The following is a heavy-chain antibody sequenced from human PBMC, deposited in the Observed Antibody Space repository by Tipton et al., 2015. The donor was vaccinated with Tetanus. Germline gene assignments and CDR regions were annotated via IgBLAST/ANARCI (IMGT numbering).Heavy chain of an antibody. CDR2: IYYSGST. V-gene: IGHV4-39*01. CDR1: GGSISSGGFY. CDR3: ARRQTYCTNGFCPFEN. D-gene: IGHD2-8*01. J-gene: IGHJ4*02. Sequence: LRLSCTVSGGSISSGGFYWGWIRQPPGKELEWIGSIYYSGSTYYNPSLKSRVTISVDTSKNQFSLRLSSVTAADTAVYYCARRQTYCTNGFCPFENWGQGTLVTVSS.